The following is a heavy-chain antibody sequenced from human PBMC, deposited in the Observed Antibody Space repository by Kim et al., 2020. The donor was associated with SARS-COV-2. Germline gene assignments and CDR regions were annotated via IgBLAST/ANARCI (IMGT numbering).Heavy chain of an antibody. CDR1: GVTFSSYA. CDR3: APSPYCSSSRCAFDY. V-gene: IGHV3-23*01. CDR2: ISGSGGST. Sequence: GGSLRLSCAASGVTFSSYAMSWVRQAPGKGLEWVSAISGSGGSTYYAESVKGRFTISRDNSKNTLYLQMNSLRAEDTAVYYCAPSPYCSSSRCAFDYWGQGTLVTVSS. D-gene: IGHD2-2*01. J-gene: IGHJ4*02.